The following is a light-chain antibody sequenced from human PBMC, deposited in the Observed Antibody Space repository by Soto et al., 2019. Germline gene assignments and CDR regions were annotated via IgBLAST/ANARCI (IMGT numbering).Light chain of an antibody. V-gene: IGKV3-11*01. CDR1: QSVSSN. J-gene: IGKJ5*01. Sequence: EIVMTHCPATLSVSPVERATVSCRAIQSVSSNLAWYQQNPGQAPRLLIYDASNRATGIPARFSGSGSGTDFTLTISSLEPEDFAVYYCQQRSNWPPITFGQGTRLEIK. CDR2: DAS. CDR3: QQRSNWPPIT.